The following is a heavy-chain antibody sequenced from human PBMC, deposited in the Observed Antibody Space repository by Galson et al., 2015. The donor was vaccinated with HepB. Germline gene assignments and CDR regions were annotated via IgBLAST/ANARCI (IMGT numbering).Heavy chain of an antibody. CDR1: GFIFSDYQ. CDR3: ARDGSGYIRSWNTFDI. V-gene: IGHV3-11*01. Sequence: SLRLSCAASGFIFSDYQMHWIRQAPGKGLEWISYISSTGTTIDYADSMKGRFTISRDNAKNSLHLQVNGLRVEDTAVYYCARDGSGYIRSWNTFDIWGRGTMVTVSS. CDR2: ISSTGTTI. J-gene: IGHJ3*02. D-gene: IGHD6-13*01.